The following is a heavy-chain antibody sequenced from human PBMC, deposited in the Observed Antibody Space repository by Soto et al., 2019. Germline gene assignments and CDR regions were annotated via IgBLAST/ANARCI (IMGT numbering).Heavy chain of an antibody. CDR2: INHSGST. Sequence: SETLSLTCAVYGGSFSGYYLSWIRQPPGKGLERIGEINHSGSTNYNPSLKSRVTISVDTSKNQFSLKLSSVTAADTAVYYCARRLLGYCSGGSCYYITQYFDYWGQGTLVTVSS. D-gene: IGHD2-15*01. CDR3: ARRLLGYCSGGSCYYITQYFDY. V-gene: IGHV4-34*01. CDR1: GGSFSGYY. J-gene: IGHJ4*02.